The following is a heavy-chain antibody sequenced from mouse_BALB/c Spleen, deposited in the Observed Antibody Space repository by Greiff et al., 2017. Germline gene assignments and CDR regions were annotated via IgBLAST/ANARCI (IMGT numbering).Heavy chain of an antibody. CDR2: IYPGGGYT. J-gene: IGHJ4*01. V-gene: IGHV1-63*02. CDR3: ARSTMKNAMDY. Sequence: QVQLKESGAELVRPGTSVKISCKASGYTFTNYWLGWVKQRPGHGLEWIGDIYPGGGYTNYNEKFKGKATLTADTSSSTAYMQLSSLTSEDSAVYFCARSTMKNAMDYWGQGTSVTVSS. D-gene: IGHD2-4*01. CDR1: GYTFTNYW.